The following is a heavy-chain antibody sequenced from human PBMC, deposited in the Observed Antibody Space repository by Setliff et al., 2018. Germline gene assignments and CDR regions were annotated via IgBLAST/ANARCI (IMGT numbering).Heavy chain of an antibody. CDR3: ARDLGHGGDSDY. Sequence: SETLSLTCTVSGYSISSVYIWGWSRQPPGKGLEWVANIGHTGSINYNPSLKSRLTISRDTSKNQVSLKLNSVTATDAAVYYCARDLGHGGDSDYWGQGILVTVSS. D-gene: IGHD2-21*02. V-gene: IGHV4-38-2*02. CDR2: IGHTGSI. CDR1: GYSISSVYI. J-gene: IGHJ4*02.